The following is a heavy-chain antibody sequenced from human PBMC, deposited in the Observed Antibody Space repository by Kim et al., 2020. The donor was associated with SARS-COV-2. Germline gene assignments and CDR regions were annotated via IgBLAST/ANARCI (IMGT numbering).Heavy chain of an antibody. CDR1: GFTFSSYS. J-gene: IGHJ4*02. D-gene: IGHD3-22*01. CDR3: ARGGANYYDSSGYSLPADFDY. CDR2: ISSSSSTI. Sequence: GGSLRLSCAASGFTFSSYSMNWVRQAPGKGLEWVSYISSSSSTIYYADSVKGRFTISRDNGKNSLYLQMNSLRDEDTAVYYCARGGANYYDSSGYSLPADFDYWGQGTLVTVSS. V-gene: IGHV3-48*02.